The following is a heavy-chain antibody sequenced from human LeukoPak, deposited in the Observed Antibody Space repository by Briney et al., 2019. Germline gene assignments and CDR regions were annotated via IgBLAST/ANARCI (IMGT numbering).Heavy chain of an antibody. CDR1: GFTFSSFW. V-gene: IGHV3-7*03. D-gene: IGHD3-16*01. CDR3: ARGGGLDV. Sequence: GGSLRLSCSGFGFTFSSFWMGWVRQAPGKGLEWVANIKFDGTATNYVDSVRGRFTISRDNAKNSLYLQMSNLRAEDTAVYFCARGGGLDVWGQGATVTVSS. J-gene: IGHJ6*02. CDR2: IKFDGTAT.